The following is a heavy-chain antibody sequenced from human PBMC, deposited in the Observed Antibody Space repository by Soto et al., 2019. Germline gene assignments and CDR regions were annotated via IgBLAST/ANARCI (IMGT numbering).Heavy chain of an antibody. J-gene: IGHJ4*02. CDR2: ISDSGRT. CDR1: GGSISGYY. V-gene: IGHV4-59*01. Sequence: SETLSLTCTVSGGSISGYYWNWFRQPPGKGLEWIGYISDSGRTNQNSSLKSRVTISIDTSKNQFSLKLNSVTAADTAVYYCARADYDFWSGYPAPFDYWGQGTLVTVSS. CDR3: ARADYDFWSGYPAPFDY. D-gene: IGHD3-3*01.